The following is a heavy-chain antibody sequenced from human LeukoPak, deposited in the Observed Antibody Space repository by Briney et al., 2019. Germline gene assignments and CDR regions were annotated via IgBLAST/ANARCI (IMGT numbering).Heavy chain of an antibody. D-gene: IGHD3-16*01. Sequence: EASVKVSCKASGYTFTGYFMHWVRQAPGQGLEWMGWINPNSGGTNYAQKFQGRVTITADKSTSTAYMELSSLRSEDTAVYYCARGRVYDYVWGSYQTAAILGFDYWGQGTLVTVSS. J-gene: IGHJ4*02. CDR2: INPNSGGT. CDR3: ARGRVYDYVWGSYQTAAILGFDY. CDR1: GYTFTGYF. V-gene: IGHV1-2*02.